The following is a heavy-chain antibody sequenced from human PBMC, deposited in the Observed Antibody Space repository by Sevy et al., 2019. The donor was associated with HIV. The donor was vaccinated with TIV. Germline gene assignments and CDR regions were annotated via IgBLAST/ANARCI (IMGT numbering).Heavy chain of an antibody. CDR1: GDSISSTNW. J-gene: IGHJ4*02. CDR3: VRGGNYYLSY. V-gene: IGHV4-4*02. D-gene: IGHD1-26*01. CDR2: VFHSGSP. Sequence: QSQTLSLTCAVSGDSISSTNWWSWVRQPPGKGLEWIGEVFHSGSPSYENPSLESRVTISVDKSNNQFSLSLTSMTAADTAVYYCVRGGNYYLSYWGPGTLVTVSS.